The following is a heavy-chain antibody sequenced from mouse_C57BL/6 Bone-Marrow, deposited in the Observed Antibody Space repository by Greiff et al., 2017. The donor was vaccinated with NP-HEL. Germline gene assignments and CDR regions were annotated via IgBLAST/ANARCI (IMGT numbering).Heavy chain of an antibody. Sequence: EVKVIESGGGLVQPKGSLKLSCAASGFTFNTYAMHWVRQAPGKGLEWVARIRSKSSNYATYYPVSVKVRFTISRDDSKSMRYLQMNNLKTEDTAMYYCVSPHFDVWGTGTTVTVSS. CDR3: VSPHFDV. V-gene: IGHV10-3*01. CDR1: GFTFNTYA. J-gene: IGHJ1*03. CDR2: IRSKSSNYAT.